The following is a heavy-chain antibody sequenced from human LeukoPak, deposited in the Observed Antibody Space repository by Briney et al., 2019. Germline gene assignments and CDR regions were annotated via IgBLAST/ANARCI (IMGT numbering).Heavy chain of an antibody. J-gene: IGHJ6*02. V-gene: IGHV3-9*01. CDR2: ISWNSGSI. CDR3: AKDLADFLTVYYWGAGMDV. Sequence: GGSLRLSCAASGFTFDDYAMHWVRQAPGKGLEWVSGISWNSGSIVYADSVKGRFTISRDNAKNSLYLQMNSLRAEDTALYYCAKDLADFLTVYYWGAGMDVWGQGTTVTVSS. D-gene: IGHD3-9*01. CDR1: GFTFDDYA.